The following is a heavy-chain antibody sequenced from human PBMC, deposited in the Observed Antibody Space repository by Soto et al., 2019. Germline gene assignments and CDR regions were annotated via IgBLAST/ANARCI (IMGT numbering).Heavy chain of an antibody. V-gene: IGHV3-30-3*01. CDR2: ISYDGSNK. CDR3: ARDTASQCDYFDY. D-gene: IGHD5-18*01. CDR1: GFTFSSYA. Sequence: GGSLRLSCAASGFTFSSYAMHWVRQAPGKGLEWVAVISYDGSNKYYADSVKGRFTISRDNSKNTLYLQMNSLRAEDTAVYYCARDTASQCDYFDYWGQGTLVTVSS. J-gene: IGHJ4*02.